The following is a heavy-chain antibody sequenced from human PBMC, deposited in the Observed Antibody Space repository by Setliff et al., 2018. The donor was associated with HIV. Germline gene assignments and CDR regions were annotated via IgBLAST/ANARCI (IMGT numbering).Heavy chain of an antibody. CDR3: AGRDGYNRYYFDF. J-gene: IGHJ4*02. CDR1: GGSISSSFHY. D-gene: IGHD5-12*01. Sequence: TLSLTCTVSGGSISSSFHYWGWIRQPPGKGLEWIASLYYSGNTYYNPSLKSRVTILVDTSKNQFSLKVTSVTAADTAVYYCAGRDGYNRYYFDFWGQGTLVTVSS. V-gene: IGHV4-39*07. CDR2: LYYSGNT.